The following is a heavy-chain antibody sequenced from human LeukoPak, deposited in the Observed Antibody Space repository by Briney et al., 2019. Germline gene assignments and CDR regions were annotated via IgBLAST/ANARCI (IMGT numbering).Heavy chain of an antibody. D-gene: IGHD4-17*01. J-gene: IGHJ6*02. CDR2: IYYSGST. CDR1: GGSISSGGYY. Sequence: PSQTLSLTCTVSGGSISSGGYYWSWIRQHPGKGLEWIGYIYYSGSTYYNPSLKSRVTISVDTSKNQFSLKLSSVTAADTAVYYCAATDFTVTAKKQNYYYYGMDVWGQGTTVTVSS. V-gene: IGHV4-31*03. CDR3: AATDFTVTAKKQNYYYYGMDV.